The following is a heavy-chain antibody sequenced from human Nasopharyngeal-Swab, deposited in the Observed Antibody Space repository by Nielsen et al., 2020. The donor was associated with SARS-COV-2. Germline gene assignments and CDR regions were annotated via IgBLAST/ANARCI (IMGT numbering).Heavy chain of an antibody. D-gene: IGHD3-22*01. Sequence: GESLKISCKGSGYSFTSYWIGWVRQMPGKGLEWMGIIYPGDSDTRYSPSFQGQVTISADKSISTAYLQWSSLKASDTAMYYCARSPPYYYDSSGLWYFDLWGRGTLVTVSS. J-gene: IGHJ2*01. CDR1: GYSFTSYW. CDR2: IYPGDSDT. V-gene: IGHV5-51*01. CDR3: ARSPPYYYDSSGLWYFDL.